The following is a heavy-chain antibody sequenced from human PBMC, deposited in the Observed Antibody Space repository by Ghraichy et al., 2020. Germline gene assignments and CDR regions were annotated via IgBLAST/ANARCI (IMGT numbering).Heavy chain of an antibody. D-gene: IGHD5-18*01. CDR2: ISSSSSTI. V-gene: IGHV3-48*01. Sequence: LEWVSYISSSSSTIYYADSVKGRFTISRDNAKNSLYLQLNSLRAEDTAVYYCPRRLHFDYWGQGTLVTVSS. CDR3: PRRLHFDY. J-gene: IGHJ4*02.